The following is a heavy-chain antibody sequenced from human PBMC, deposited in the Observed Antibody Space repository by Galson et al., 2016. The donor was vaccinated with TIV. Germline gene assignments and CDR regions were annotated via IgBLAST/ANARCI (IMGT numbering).Heavy chain of an antibody. Sequence: SETLSLTCAVYGGSFSGYYWSWIRQPPGKGLEWIGEINHSGSTNYNVSLKSRVTISVDTSKNQFSLKLTSVTAADTAVYYCARDLNYDFWSGYYVHDSYYGMDVWVQGSTVTVSS. CDR3: ARDLNYDFWSGYYVHDSYYGMDV. CDR1: GGSFSGYY. V-gene: IGHV4-34*01. CDR2: INHSGST. D-gene: IGHD3-3*01. J-gene: IGHJ6*02.